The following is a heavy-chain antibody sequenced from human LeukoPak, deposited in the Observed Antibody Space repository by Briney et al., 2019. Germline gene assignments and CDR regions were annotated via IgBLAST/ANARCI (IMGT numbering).Heavy chain of an antibody. D-gene: IGHD1-14*01. CDR2: IIPIFGTA. Sequence: SSVKVSCKASGGTFSSYAISWVRQAPGQGLEWMGRIIPIFGTANYAQKFQGRVTITTDESTSTAYMELSSLRSEDTAVYYCASNPRTTLLLDYWSQGTLVTVSS. J-gene: IGHJ4*02. CDR1: GGTFSSYA. V-gene: IGHV1-69*05. CDR3: ASNPRTTLLLDY.